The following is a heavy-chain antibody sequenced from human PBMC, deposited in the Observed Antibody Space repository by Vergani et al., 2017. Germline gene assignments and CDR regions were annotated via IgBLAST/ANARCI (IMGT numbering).Heavy chain of an antibody. CDR1: GYTFTGYY. Sequence: QVQLVQSGAEVKKPGASVKVSCKASGYTFTGYYMHWVRQAPGQGLEWMGWINPNSGGTNYAKKFQGRVTMTRDTSISTAYMELGRLRSDDTAVYYCARDRSWELLVVGAFDIWGQGTMVTVSS. J-gene: IGHJ3*02. V-gene: IGHV1-2*02. CDR2: INPNSGGT. D-gene: IGHD1-26*01. CDR3: ARDRSWELLVVGAFDI.